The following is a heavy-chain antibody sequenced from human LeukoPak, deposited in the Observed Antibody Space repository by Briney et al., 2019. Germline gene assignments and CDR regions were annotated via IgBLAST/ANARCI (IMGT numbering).Heavy chain of an antibody. CDR3: ARDQRGSYYGFFDY. J-gene: IGHJ4*02. CDR2: ISSSSSTT. Sequence: GGSLRLSCAASGFTFSSYSMNWVRQAPGKGLEWVSYISSSSSTTHYADSVKGRFTFSRDNAKNPLYLQMNSLRAEDTAVYYCARDQRGSYYGFFDYWGQGTLVTVSS. D-gene: IGHD1-26*01. V-gene: IGHV3-48*04. CDR1: GFTFSSYS.